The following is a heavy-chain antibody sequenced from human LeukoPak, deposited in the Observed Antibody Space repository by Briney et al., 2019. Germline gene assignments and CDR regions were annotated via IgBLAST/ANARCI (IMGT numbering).Heavy chain of an antibody. CDR3: ARGRYYGSGSYLKYGMDV. Sequence: GESLKISCKGSGYSFTSYWISWVRQMPGKGLEWMGIIYPGDSDTRYSPSFQGQVTISADKSISTAYLQWSSLKASDTAMYYCARGRYYGSGSYLKYGMDVWGKGTTVTVSS. CDR2: IYPGDSDT. V-gene: IGHV5-51*01. D-gene: IGHD3-10*01. CDR1: GYSFTSYW. J-gene: IGHJ6*04.